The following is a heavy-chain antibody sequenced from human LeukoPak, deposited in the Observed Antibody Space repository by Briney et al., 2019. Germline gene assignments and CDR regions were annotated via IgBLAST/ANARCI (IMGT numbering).Heavy chain of an antibody. CDR2: IYYSGST. CDR1: GGSISSGGYY. D-gene: IGHD5-18*01. Sequence: SQTLSLTCTVSGGSISSGGYYWSWIRQHPGKGLEWIGYIYYSGSTYYNPSLKSRVTISVDTSKNQFSLKLSSVTAADTAVYYCARDRHGRGSRATAMGILYYYYYGMDVWGQGTLVTVSS. J-gene: IGHJ6*02. CDR3: ARDRHGRGSRATAMGILYYYYYGMDV. V-gene: IGHV4-31*03.